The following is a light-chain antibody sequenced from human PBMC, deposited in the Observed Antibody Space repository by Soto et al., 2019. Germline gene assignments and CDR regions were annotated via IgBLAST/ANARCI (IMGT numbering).Light chain of an antibody. CDR2: SSN. J-gene: IGLJ3*02. CDR1: ISNIGSNT. Sequence: QSVLTQPPSASGTPGQRVTISCSGGISNIGSNTVTWYQQLPGTAPKLLIYSSNQRPSGVPDRFSGSRSGTSGSLAISGLQSEDEADYYCAAWDDSLSGWVFGGGTKVTVL. V-gene: IGLV1-44*01. CDR3: AAWDDSLSGWV.